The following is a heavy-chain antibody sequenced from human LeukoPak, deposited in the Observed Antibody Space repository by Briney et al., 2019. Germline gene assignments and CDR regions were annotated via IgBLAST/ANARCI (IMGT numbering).Heavy chain of an antibody. V-gene: IGHV3-43*02. Sequence: GGSLRLSCAASGFTFDDYAMHWVRQAPGKGLEWVSLISGDGGSTYYADSVKGRFTISRDNSKNSLYLQMNSLRTEDTALYYCAKDKRIRYFDWLGMAPHYGMDVWGQGTTVTVSS. CDR2: ISGDGGST. J-gene: IGHJ6*02. CDR1: GFTFDDYA. D-gene: IGHD3-9*01. CDR3: AKDKRIRYFDWLGMAPHYGMDV.